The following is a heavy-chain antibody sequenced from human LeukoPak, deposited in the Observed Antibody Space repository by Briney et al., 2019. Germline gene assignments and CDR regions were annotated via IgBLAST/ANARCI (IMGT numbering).Heavy chain of an antibody. CDR1: GGSISSGSYY. J-gene: IGHJ4*02. D-gene: IGHD3-3*01. CDR2: IYTSGST. Sequence: NPSETLSLTCTVSGGSISSGSYYWSWIRRPAGKGLEWIGRIYTSGSTNYNPSLKSRVTISVDTSKNQFSLKLSSVTAADTAVYYCARFLEWSKAFDYWGQGTLVTVSS. CDR3: ARFLEWSKAFDY. V-gene: IGHV4-61*02.